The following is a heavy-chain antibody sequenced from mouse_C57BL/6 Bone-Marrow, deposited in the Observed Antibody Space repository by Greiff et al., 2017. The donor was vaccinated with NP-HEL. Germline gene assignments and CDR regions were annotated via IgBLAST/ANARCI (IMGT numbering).Heavy chain of an antibody. Sequence: QVQLQQSGPELVKPGASVKIFCKASGYTFTDYYLNWVKQRPGQGREWIGWIFPGSGSTYYYEQFKGKATLTVDEYSCTAYVSLSSLSSEDSAVYFYYSSGSLFDYWDRGTAITVSS. CDR3: YSSGSLFDY. CDR1: GYTFTDYY. J-gene: IGHJ2*01. V-gene: IGHV1-75*01. D-gene: IGHD6-2*01. CDR2: IFPGSGST.